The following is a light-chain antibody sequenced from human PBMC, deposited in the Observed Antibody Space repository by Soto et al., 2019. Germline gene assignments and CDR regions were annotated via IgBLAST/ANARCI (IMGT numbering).Light chain of an antibody. V-gene: IGKV3-11*01. CDR1: QSVSSY. J-gene: IGKJ4*01. CDR3: QQRSNWPL. CDR2: DAS. Sequence: EIVLTQSPATLSLSPGERATLSCRASQSVSSYLAWYQQKPGQAPRLLIYDASNRATGIPARFSGSGSGPDFTLTISSLEPEDFAVYYCQQRSNWPLFGGGTKVEIK.